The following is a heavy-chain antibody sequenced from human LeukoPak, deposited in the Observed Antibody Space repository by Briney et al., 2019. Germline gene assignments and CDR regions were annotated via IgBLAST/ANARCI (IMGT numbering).Heavy chain of an antibody. J-gene: IGHJ5*02. D-gene: IGHD6-13*01. CDR2: ISSSSSTI. V-gene: IGHV3-48*01. CDR1: GFTFSSYS. Sequence: GGSPRLSCAASGFTFSSYSMNWVRQAPGKGLEWVSYISSSSSTIYYADSVKGRFTISRDNSKNTLYLQMNSLRAEDTAVYYCAKDSSSWYVPWFDPWGQGTLVTVSS. CDR3: AKDSSSWYVPWFDP.